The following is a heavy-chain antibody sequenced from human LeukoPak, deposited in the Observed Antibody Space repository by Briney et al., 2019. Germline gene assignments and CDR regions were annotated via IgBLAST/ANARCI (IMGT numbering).Heavy chain of an antibody. CDR1: GFTFSDYS. J-gene: IGHJ1*01. V-gene: IGHV3-48*01. CDR2: ICSSSSAR. Sequence: GGSLRLSCAPSGFTFSDYSMNWVRQAPGKGLEWISYICSSSSARFFADSVKGRFTLSRDNAENSLYLQMNNLRAEDTAVYYCARGYCNGDSCYYQPWGQGTPVTVSS. D-gene: IGHD2-15*01. CDR3: ARGYCNGDSCYYQP.